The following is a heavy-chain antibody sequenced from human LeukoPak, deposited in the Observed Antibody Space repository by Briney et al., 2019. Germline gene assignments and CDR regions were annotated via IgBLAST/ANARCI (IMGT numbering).Heavy chain of an antibody. CDR3: ARADTTYCGGDCYFDY. CDR2: ISSSGSTI. D-gene: IGHD2-21*02. Sequence: GGSLRLSCAASGFTFSSYEMNWFRQAPGKGLEWVSYISSSGSTIYYADSVKGRFTISRDNAKNSLYLQMNSLRAEDTAVYYCARADTTYCGGDCYFDYWGQGTLVTVSS. CDR1: GFTFSSYE. V-gene: IGHV3-48*03. J-gene: IGHJ4*02.